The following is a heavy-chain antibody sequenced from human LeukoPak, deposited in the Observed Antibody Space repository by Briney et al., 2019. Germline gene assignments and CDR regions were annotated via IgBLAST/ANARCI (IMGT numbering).Heavy chain of an antibody. V-gene: IGHV1-24*01. D-gene: IGHD3-10*01. CDR2: IRPETGEP. Sequence: ASVKVSCKISGFGLSVLSIHWMRQAPGKGLEWVGGIRPETGEPIFAQKFRGRVTITEDTFTDTGYLELRGLTSEDTAVYYCSTDSGRSYFYFDFWGQGTLVTVSS. J-gene: IGHJ4*02. CDR1: GFGLSVLS. CDR3: STDSGRSYFYFDF.